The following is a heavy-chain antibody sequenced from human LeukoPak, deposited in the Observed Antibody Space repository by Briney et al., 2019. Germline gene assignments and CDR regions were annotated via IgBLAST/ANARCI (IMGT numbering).Heavy chain of an antibody. J-gene: IGHJ3*02. V-gene: IGHV4-4*07. CDR3: ARLITGTTTAFDI. CDR1: GGSISGYY. CDR2: VYTSGST. Sequence: SETLSLTCSVSGGSISGYYWTWLRQPAGKGLEWIGRVYTSGSTHYDPSLKTRLTMSVDTSKNQFSLKLSSVTAADTAVYYCARLITGTTTAFDIWGQGTMVTVSS. D-gene: IGHD1-7*01.